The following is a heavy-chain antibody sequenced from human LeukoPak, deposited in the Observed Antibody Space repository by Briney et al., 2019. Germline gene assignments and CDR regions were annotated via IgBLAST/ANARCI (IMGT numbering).Heavy chain of an antibody. CDR2: IFTSMST. D-gene: IGHD4/OR15-4a*01. CDR3: ARDIDMALDYDYYMDV. Sequence: NHPESLSLTCTVPGGSLSISYWSRIRPPAGRGQEWIGRIFTSMSTNYNTSLKSRVTISVDKSKKQFSLKLSSVTAADTAVYYCARDIDMALDYDYYMDVWGKGTPVTVSS. CDR1: GGSLSISY. J-gene: IGHJ6*03. V-gene: IGHV4-4*07.